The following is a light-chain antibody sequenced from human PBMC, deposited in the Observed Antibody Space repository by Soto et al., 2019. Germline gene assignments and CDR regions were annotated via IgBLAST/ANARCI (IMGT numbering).Light chain of an antibody. J-gene: IGLJ1*01. CDR2: GNR. V-gene: IGLV1-40*01. Sequence: QSVLTQPPSVSGAPGQRVTISCTGNSSNLGAGYDVHWYQQLPGAAPKLVIFGNRNRPSGVPERFSGSKSGTSASLAITGLQAEDEADYYCSSYTVSRTRVFGTGTKVTVL. CDR3: SSYTVSRTRV. CDR1: SSNLGAGYD.